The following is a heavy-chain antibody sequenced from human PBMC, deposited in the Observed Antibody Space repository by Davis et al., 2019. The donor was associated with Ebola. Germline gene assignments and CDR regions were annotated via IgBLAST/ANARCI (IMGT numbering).Heavy chain of an antibody. CDR1: GETLGGYY. CDR2: INHSGST. D-gene: IGHD6-19*01. V-gene: IGHV4-34*01. CDR3: ARLFTQWYDAFDI. Sequence: SETLSLTCGVSGETLGGYYWSWIRQPPGKGLQWIGEINHSGSTNYNPSLKSRVTISVDTSKNQFSLKLSSVTAADTAVYYCARLFTQWYDAFDIWGQGTLVTVSS. J-gene: IGHJ3*02.